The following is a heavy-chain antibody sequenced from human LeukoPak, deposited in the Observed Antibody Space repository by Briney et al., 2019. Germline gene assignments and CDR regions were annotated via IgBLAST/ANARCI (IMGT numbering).Heavy chain of an antibody. D-gene: IGHD5-18*01. CDR2: IYYSGST. CDR1: GGSLSRYY. Sequence: SETLSLTCTVSGGSLSRYYWSWIRQPPGKGLEWMGYIYYSGSTNYNPSLKSRVTISVDTSKNQFSLKLSSVTAADTAVYYCARGYSYGYVVYWGQGTLVTVSS. J-gene: IGHJ4*02. CDR3: ARGYSYGYVVY. V-gene: IGHV4-59*01.